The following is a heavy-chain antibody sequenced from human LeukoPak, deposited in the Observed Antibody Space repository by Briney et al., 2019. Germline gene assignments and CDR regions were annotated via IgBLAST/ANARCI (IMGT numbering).Heavy chain of an antibody. CDR1: GFTFNNYE. CDR2: ISSSGITI. CDR3: AKDSWRDQLSFYFDY. D-gene: IGHD2-2*01. J-gene: IGHJ4*02. Sequence: GGSLRLSCAASGFTFNNYEMNWVRQAPGKGLECVSYISSSGITIYYADSVKGRFTISRDNAKNSLYLQMNSLRAEDTAVYYCAKDSWRDQLSFYFDYWAKGNVHTVSS. V-gene: IGHV3-48*03.